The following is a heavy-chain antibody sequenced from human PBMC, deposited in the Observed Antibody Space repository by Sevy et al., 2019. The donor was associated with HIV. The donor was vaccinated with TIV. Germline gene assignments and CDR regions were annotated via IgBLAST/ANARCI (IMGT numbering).Heavy chain of an antibody. J-gene: IGHJ6*02. D-gene: IGHD3-3*01. V-gene: IGHV4-59*01. CDR3: ARGVVIRSYYYYGMDV. CDR1: GGSISSYY. CDR2: IYYSGST. Sequence: SETLSLTCTVSGGSISSYYWSWIPQPPGKGLEWIGYIYYSGSTNYNPSLKSRVTISVDTSKNQFSLKLSSVTAADTAVYYCARGVVIRSYYYYGMDVWGQGTTVTVSS.